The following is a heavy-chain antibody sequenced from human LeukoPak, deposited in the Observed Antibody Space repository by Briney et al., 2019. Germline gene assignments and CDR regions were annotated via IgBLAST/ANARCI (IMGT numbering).Heavy chain of an antibody. Sequence: ASVKVSCKASGYTFTGYYMHWVRQAPGQGLEWMGWINPNSGGTNYAQRFQGRVTMTRDTSFSTAYMELSRLRSDDTAVYYCVRGADFWSGYCPYWGQGTLVTVSS. CDR2: INPNSGGT. D-gene: IGHD3-3*01. J-gene: IGHJ4*02. CDR3: VRGADFWSGYCPY. V-gene: IGHV1-2*02. CDR1: GYTFTGYY.